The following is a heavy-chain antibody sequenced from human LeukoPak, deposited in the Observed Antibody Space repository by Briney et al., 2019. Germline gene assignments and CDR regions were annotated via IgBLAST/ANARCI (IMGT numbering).Heavy chain of an antibody. Sequence: ASVKVSCKASGYTLTNYDITWVRQATGQGLGWMGWMKSDSGNTAYPRKSQGRVTMTRDTSINTAYMKLSSLRSEDTAVYYCARVRYGDYGYYYYGMDVWGQGTMVTVSS. CDR3: ARVRYGDYGYYYYGMDV. CDR2: MKSDSGNT. J-gene: IGHJ6*02. V-gene: IGHV1-8*01. D-gene: IGHD4-17*01. CDR1: GYTLTNYD.